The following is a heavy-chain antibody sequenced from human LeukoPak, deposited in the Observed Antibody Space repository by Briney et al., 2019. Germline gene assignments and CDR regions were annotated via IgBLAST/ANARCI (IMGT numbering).Heavy chain of an antibody. V-gene: IGHV4-30-2*01. CDR1: GGSISSGGYS. CDR2: IYHSGNT. CDR3: ARQRELGYSSNWYGGWYFDY. J-gene: IGHJ4*02. Sequence: SQTLSLTCAVSGGSISSGGYSWSWIRQPPGKGLEWIGYIYHSGNTYYNPSLKSRVTISLDTSKNQLSLKLSSVTAADTAVYYCARQRELGYSSNWYGGWYFDYWGQGTLVTVSS. D-gene: IGHD6-13*01.